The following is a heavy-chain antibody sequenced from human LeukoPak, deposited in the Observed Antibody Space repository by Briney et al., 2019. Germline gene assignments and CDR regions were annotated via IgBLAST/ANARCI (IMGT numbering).Heavy chain of an antibody. CDR3: ARDNQNGMDV. Sequence: PSETLSLTCTVSGGSISSYYWSWIRQPPGKGLEWIGYIYYSRSTNYNPSLKSRVTISVDTSKNQFSLKLSSVTAADTAVYYCARDNQNGMDVWGQGTTVTVSS. CDR2: IYYSRST. J-gene: IGHJ6*02. V-gene: IGHV4-59*01. D-gene: IGHD1-14*01. CDR1: GGSISSYY.